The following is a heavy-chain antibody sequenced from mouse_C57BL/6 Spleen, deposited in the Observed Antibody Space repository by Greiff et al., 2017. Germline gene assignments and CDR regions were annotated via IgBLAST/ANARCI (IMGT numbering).Heavy chain of an antibody. CDR2: IDPETGGT. J-gene: IGHJ2*01. V-gene: IGHV1-15*01. CDR3: TRLDWDYFDY. D-gene: IGHD4-1*01. Sequence: VQLKQSGAELVRPGASVTLSCKASGYTFTDYEMHWVKQTPVHGLEWIGAIDPETGGTAYNQKFKGKAILTADKSSSTAYMELRSLTSEDSAVYYCTRLDWDYFDYWGQGTTLTVSS. CDR1: GYTFTDYE.